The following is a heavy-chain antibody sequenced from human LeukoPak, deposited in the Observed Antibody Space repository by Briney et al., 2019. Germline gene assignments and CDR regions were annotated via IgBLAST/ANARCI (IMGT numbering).Heavy chain of an antibody. CDR1: GFTFSNAW. CDR2: IKSKTDGGTT. Sequence: GGSLRLSCAASGFTFSNAWMSWVRQAPGKGLEWVGRIKSKTDGGTTDYAAPVKGRFTISRDDSKNTLYLQMNSLKTEDTAVYYCTTDDYGSGSYSFFYYFDYWGQGTLVTVSS. V-gene: IGHV3-15*01. CDR3: TTDDYGSGSYSFFYYFDY. J-gene: IGHJ4*02. D-gene: IGHD3-10*01.